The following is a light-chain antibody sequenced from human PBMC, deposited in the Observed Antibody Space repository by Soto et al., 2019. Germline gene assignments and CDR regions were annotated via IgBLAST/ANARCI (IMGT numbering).Light chain of an antibody. CDR3: QQYNSYSPT. Sequence: TQSPGTLSLSPGERATLSCRASQSISVWLAWYQQKAGKAPNLLIYKASRLESGVPSRFSGSGSETEFTLTISGLQPGDSATYYCQQYNSYSPTIGQGTKVDI. CDR2: KAS. J-gene: IGKJ1*01. V-gene: IGKV1-5*03. CDR1: QSISVW.